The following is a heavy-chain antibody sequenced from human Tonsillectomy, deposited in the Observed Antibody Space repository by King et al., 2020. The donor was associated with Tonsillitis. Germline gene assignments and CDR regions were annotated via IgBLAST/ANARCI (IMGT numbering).Heavy chain of an antibody. CDR2: INTDGSIT. CDR3: VRWSDY. CDR1: GFSFSSPW. D-gene: IGHD4-23*01. J-gene: IGHJ4*02. V-gene: IGHV3-74*01. Sequence: VQLVESGGGLVQPGGSLRLSCAASGFSFSSPWMHWVRQAPGKGLVWVSRINTDGSITSYADSVKGRFTISRDNAKKTVYLQMNSLRAEDTAVYYCVRWSDYWGQGTLVTVSS.